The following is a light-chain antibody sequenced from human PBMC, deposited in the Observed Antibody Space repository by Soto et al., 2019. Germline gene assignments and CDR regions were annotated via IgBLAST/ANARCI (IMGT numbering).Light chain of an antibody. Sequence: DIVLTQSPGTLSLSPGERATLSCRAIQSVSSSYLAWYLQKPGQAPRLLIYGASSRATGIPDRFSGSGSGTDFTLTISRLEPGDFAVYYCQQYGSSSPTTFGQGTKVDIK. CDR3: QQYGSSSPTT. CDR2: GAS. CDR1: QSVSSSY. J-gene: IGKJ1*01. V-gene: IGKV3-20*01.